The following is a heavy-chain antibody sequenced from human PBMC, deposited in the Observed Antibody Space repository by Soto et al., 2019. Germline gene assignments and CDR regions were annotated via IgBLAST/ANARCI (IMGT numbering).Heavy chain of an antibody. CDR1: SGSISISSFY. V-gene: IGHV4-39*02. J-gene: IGHJ6*02. CDR2: IYYTGST. Sequence: SETLSLACTVSSGSISISSFYWGWIRQPPGKGLEWIGSIYYTGSTYYNPSLKSRVTISIDRSKNNFSLKMSSVTAADTAVYYCARPYPYNDYYGMDVWGQGTNGTV. CDR3: ARPYPYNDYYGMDV. D-gene: IGHD3-16*01.